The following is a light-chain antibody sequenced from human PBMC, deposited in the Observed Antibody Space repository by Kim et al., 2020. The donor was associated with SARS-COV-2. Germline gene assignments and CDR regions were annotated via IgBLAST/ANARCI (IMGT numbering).Light chain of an antibody. J-gene: IGLJ3*02. CDR2: RSN. CDR3: AAWDGSLSALV. Sequence: GHRVSISCSGSHLNIGSSYVYWYQQFPGTAPKLLIYRSNQRPSGVPDRFSGSKSGTSASLAISGLRSEDEADYYCAAWDGSLSALVFGGGTQLTVL. CDR1: HLNIGSSY. V-gene: IGLV1-47*01.